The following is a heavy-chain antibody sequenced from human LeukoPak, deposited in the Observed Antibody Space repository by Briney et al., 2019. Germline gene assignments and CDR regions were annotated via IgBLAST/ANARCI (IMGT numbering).Heavy chain of an antibody. Sequence: SETLSLTCAVYGGTFSGYYWAWIRQFPGKGLEWIGEITHTGTTNYNPSLKSRVVMSIDASKYQFSLKLTPVTAADAALYFCARPFTPMVRGVMRFWGQGTLVAVSS. CDR1: GGTFSGYY. D-gene: IGHD3-10*01. CDR3: ARPFTPMVRGVMRF. J-gene: IGHJ1*01. CDR2: ITHTGTT. V-gene: IGHV4-34*08.